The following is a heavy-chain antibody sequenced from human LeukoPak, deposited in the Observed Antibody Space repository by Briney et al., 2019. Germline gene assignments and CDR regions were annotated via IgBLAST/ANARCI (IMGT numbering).Heavy chain of an antibody. V-gene: IGHV3-21*01. D-gene: IGHD3-22*01. Sequence: GGSLRLSCAASGFTFSSYSMNWVRQAPGKGLEWVSSIKRSRSEIYYADSVKGRFTISRDNAKKSLYLQMNSLRAEDTAVYYCATDYYHSGFLYYWGHGTLVTVSS. CDR1: GFTFSSYS. CDR2: IKRSRSEI. J-gene: IGHJ4*01. CDR3: ATDYYHSGFLYY.